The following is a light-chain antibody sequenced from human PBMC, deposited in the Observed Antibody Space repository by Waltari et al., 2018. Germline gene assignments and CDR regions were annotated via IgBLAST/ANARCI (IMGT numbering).Light chain of an antibody. V-gene: IGKV3-15*01. CDR2: GAS. J-gene: IGKJ4*01. CDR1: ETIRSN. Sequence: EIVMTQSPATLSVSPGERATLSCRASETIRSNLAWYQQKLGQAPRLLVYGASTRATGIPASFSGSGSGPEFTLTISSLQSEDFGVYYCQQYNDWPLTFGGGTKVEIK. CDR3: QQYNDWPLT.